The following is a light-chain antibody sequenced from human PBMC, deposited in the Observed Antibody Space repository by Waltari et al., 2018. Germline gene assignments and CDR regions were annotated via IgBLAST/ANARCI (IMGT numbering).Light chain of an antibody. Sequence: DIQMTQSPSTLSASVGDRVTITCRASQSISTWLAWYQQKPGKAPKLVIYKASSLESGVPSRFSGSGSGTEFTLTISSLQPDDFATYYCQQYNSYSRTFGQGTKVES. V-gene: IGKV1-5*03. CDR2: KAS. J-gene: IGKJ1*01. CDR1: QSISTW. CDR3: QQYNSYSRT.